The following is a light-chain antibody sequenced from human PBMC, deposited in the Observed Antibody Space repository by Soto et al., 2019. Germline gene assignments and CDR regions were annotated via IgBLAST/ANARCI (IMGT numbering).Light chain of an antibody. CDR2: DAS. V-gene: IGKV3-11*01. J-gene: IGKJ1*01. CDR3: QVRDVWPS. CDR1: QSVSTS. Sequence: IVLTQSPVTLAVSPGESAILSCRASQSVSTSLAWYQHKPGQAPRLFIYDASKRAPGIPARFTGSGSGTDFTLTFSSLEPEDIAIYYCQVRDVWPSFGQGTKV.